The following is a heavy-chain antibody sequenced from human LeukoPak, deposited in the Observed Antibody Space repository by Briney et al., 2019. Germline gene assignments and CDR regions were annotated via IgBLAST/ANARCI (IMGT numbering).Heavy chain of an antibody. CDR2: IYYSGST. CDR1: GGSVSSGSYY. CDR3: ARVASGYDVFDI. D-gene: IGHD3-3*01. Sequence: RASGTLSLTCTVSGGSVSSGSYYWSWLRQPPGKGLEWIGYIYYSGSTNYNPSLKSRVTISVDTSKNQFSLKLSSVTAADTAVFYCARVASGYDVFDIWGQGTMVTVSS. J-gene: IGHJ3*02. V-gene: IGHV4-61*01.